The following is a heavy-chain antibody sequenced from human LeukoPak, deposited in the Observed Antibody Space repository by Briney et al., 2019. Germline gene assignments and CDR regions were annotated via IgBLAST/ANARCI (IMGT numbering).Heavy chain of an antibody. CDR3: AWTFGYSSSWYWDY. Sequence: SVKVSCKASGGTFSSCAISWVRQAPGQGLEWMGGIIPIFGTANYAQKFQGRVTITADESTSTAYMELSSLRSEDTAVYYCAWTFGYSSSWYWDYWGQGTLVTVSS. V-gene: IGHV1-69*01. J-gene: IGHJ4*02. CDR2: IIPIFGTA. CDR1: GGTFSSCA. D-gene: IGHD6-13*01.